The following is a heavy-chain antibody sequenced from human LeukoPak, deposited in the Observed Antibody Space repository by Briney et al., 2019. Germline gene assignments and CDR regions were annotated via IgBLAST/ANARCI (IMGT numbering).Heavy chain of an antibody. D-gene: IGHD2-15*01. CDR2: IYPGDSDT. J-gene: IGHJ4*02. CDR1: GYSFTSYW. V-gene: IGHV5-51*01. CDR3: ARLGGYCSGGSCYGLYYFDY. Sequence: PGESLKFSCKGSGYSFTSYWIGWVRQLPGKGLEWMGIIYPGDSDTRYSPSFQGQVTISADKSISTAYLQWSSLKASDTAMYYCARLGGYCSGGSCYGLYYFDYWGQGTLVTVSS.